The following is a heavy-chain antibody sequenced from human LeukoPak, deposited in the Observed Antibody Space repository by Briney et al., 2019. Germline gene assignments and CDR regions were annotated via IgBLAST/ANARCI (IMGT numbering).Heavy chain of an antibody. J-gene: IGHJ3*01. V-gene: IGHV3-48*03. CDR2: IWSSGSPT. D-gene: IGHD5-12*01. CDR1: GSTFSSYE. CDR3: ARELTDVAGDGLDV. Sequence: GGSLRLSCTASGSTFSSYEMNWVRQAPGKGLEWVSYIWSSGSPTHYADSVKGRFTISRDNAKNSLYLQMSSLRADDTAVYYCARELTDVAGDGLDVWGQGTMVTVSS.